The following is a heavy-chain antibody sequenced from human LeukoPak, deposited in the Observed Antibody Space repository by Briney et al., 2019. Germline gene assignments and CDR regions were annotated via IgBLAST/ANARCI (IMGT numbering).Heavy chain of an antibody. CDR1: RDSFSSNSAA. J-gene: IGHJ4*02. Sequence: SQTLSLTCAISRDSFSSNSAAWHWIRQSPSGGLDWLGRTYYRSKWYNGYAVSVKSRVTINPDTSKNQFSLQLNSVTPEDTAVYYCARVFSSAYDTSFDYWGQGTLVTVSS. CDR2: TYYRSKWYN. V-gene: IGHV6-1*01. CDR3: ARVFSSAYDTSFDY. D-gene: IGHD5-12*01.